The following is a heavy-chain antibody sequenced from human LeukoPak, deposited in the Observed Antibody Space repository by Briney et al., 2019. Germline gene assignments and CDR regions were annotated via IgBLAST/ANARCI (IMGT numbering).Heavy chain of an antibody. CDR1: GFTFSSYG. CDR3: AKDLRSEYHFDY. CDR2: MSYDGSNK. V-gene: IGHV3-30*18. D-gene: IGHD3-10*02. Sequence: GGSLRLFCAASGFTFSSYGMQWVREAPVKGLEWVAVMSYDGSNKYYGDWVKGRFTIYRDNSKNTLYLQMNSLRAEDTAVYYCAKDLRSEYHFDYWGQGTLVTVSS. J-gene: IGHJ4*02.